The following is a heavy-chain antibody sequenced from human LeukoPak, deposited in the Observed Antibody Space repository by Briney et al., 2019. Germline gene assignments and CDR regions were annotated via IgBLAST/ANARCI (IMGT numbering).Heavy chain of an antibody. Sequence: PGESLRLSCAASGFTVSSNYMSWVRQAPGKGLEWVSVIYSGGSTYYADSVKGRFTISRDNSKNTLYLQMNSLRAEDTAVYYCARDSRNVAPMVGAVAMRELYYFDYWGQGTLVTVSS. J-gene: IGHJ4*02. CDR3: ARDSRNVAPMVGAVAMRELYYFDY. D-gene: IGHD6-19*01. CDR2: IYSGGST. CDR1: GFTVSSNY. V-gene: IGHV3-66*01.